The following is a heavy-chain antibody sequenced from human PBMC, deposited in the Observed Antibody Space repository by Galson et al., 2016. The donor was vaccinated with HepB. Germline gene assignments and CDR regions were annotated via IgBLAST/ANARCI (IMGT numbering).Heavy chain of an antibody. D-gene: IGHD3-3*01. CDR3: ARATFYFWSGFYINH. J-gene: IGHJ4*02. Sequence: SLRLSCAASGFRFSDFYMTWIRQTPGKGLEWLSYISSTSNNIYYADSLKNRFTVSRDNGNNSLYLQMNSLTAEDTAVYYCARATFYFWSGFYINHWGQGTLVSVSP. CDR1: GFRFSDFY. V-gene: IGHV3-11*01. CDR2: ISSTSNNI.